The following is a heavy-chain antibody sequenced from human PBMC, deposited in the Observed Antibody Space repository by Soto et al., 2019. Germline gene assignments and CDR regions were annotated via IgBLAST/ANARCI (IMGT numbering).Heavy chain of an antibody. CDR1: GGSISSGGYY. CDR2: IYYSGST. V-gene: IGHV4-31*03. J-gene: IGHJ4*02. Sequence: SETLSLTCTVSGGSISSGGYYWSWIRQHPGKGLEWIGYIYYSGSTYYNPSLKSRVTISVDTSKNQFSLKLSSVTAADTAVYYCARANLGEFRSYYFDYWGQGTLVTVSS. D-gene: IGHD3-16*01. CDR3: ARANLGEFRSYYFDY.